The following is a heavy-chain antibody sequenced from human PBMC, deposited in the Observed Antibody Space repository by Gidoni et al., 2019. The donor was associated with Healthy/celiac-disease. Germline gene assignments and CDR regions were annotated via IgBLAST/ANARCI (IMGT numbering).Heavy chain of an antibody. V-gene: IGHV1-3*01. D-gene: IGHD1-26*01. CDR2: INAGNGNT. CDR3: ARAGSSEWEPTLDY. Sequence: QVQLVQSGAEVKKPGASVKVSCKASGYTFTSYAMHWVRQAPGQRLEWMGRINAGNGNTKYSQKFQGRVTITRDTSASTAYMELSSLRSEDTAVYYCARAGSSEWEPTLDYWGQGTLVTVSS. CDR1: GYTFTSYA. J-gene: IGHJ4*02.